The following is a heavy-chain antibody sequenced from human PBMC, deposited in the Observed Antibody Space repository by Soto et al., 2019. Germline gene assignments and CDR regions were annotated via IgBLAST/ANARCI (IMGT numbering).Heavy chain of an antibody. J-gene: IGHJ6*02. CDR3: ARAFSWNDPGYYGMDV. CDR1: GFTFSDYY. CDR2: ISSSGSTI. V-gene: IGHV3-11*01. D-gene: IGHD1-1*01. Sequence: PGGSLRLSCAASGFTFSDYYMSWIRQAPGKGLEWVSYISSSGSTIYYADSVKGRFTISRDNAKNSLYLQMNSLRAEDTAVYYCARAFSWNDPGYYGMDVWGQGTTVTVSS.